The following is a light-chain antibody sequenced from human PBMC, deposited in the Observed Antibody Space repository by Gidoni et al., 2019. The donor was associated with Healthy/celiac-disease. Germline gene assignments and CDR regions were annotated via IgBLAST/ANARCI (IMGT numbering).Light chain of an antibody. J-gene: IGLJ1*01. CDR3: SSYTSSSAKV. Sequence: QSAMPQPASVSGSPGQSITISCTGTSSDVGGYNHVSWYQQHPGKAPKLMIYDVSNRPSGVSSRFSGSKSGNTASLTISGLQAEDEADYYCSSYTSSSAKVFGTGTKVTVL. CDR1: SSDVGGYNH. CDR2: DVS. V-gene: IGLV2-14*01.